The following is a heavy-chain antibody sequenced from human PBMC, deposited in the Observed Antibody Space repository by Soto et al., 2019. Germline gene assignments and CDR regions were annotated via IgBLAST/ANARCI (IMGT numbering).Heavy chain of an antibody. V-gene: IGHV6-1*01. CDR3: ARVGSCSSTSCLRDYYYGMDV. J-gene: IGHJ6*01. CDR2: TYYRSKWYN. Sequence: PSQTLSLTCAISGDSVSSNSAAWNWIRQSPSRGLEWLGRTYYRSKWYNDYAVSVKSRITINPDTSKNQFSLQLNSVTPEDTAVYYCARVGSCSSTSCLRDYYYGMDVWGQGTTVTVSS. CDR1: GDSVSSNSAA. D-gene: IGHD2-2*01.